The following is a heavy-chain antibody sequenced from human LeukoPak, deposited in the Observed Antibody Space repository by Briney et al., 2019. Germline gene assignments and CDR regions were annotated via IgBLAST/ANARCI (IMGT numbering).Heavy chain of an antibody. J-gene: IGHJ5*02. V-gene: IGHV5-51*01. CDR2: IYPGDSDT. CDR1: GYRFTSYW. Sequence: GESLKLSCKGSGYRFTSYWIGWVRQMPGKGLEWMGIIYPGDSDTRYSPSFQGQVTISADKSISTAYLQWSSLKASDTAMYYCARHEGGSGYPGWFDPWGQGTLVTVSS. CDR3: ARHEGGSGYPGWFDP. D-gene: IGHD3-22*01.